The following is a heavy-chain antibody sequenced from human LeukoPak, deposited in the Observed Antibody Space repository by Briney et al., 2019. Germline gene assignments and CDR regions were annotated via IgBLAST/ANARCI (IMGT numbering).Heavy chain of an antibody. D-gene: IGHD3-9*01. CDR1: GGSVSSGSYY. V-gene: IGHV4-61*01. Sequence: PSETLSLTCIVSGGSVSSGSYYWSWIRQPPGKGLEWIGYIYYSGSTNYNPSLKSRVTISVDTSKNQFSLKLSSVTAADTAVYYCARDLLNYDILTGYYHDAFDIWGQGTMVTVSS. J-gene: IGHJ3*02. CDR3: ARDLLNYDILTGYYHDAFDI. CDR2: IYYSGST.